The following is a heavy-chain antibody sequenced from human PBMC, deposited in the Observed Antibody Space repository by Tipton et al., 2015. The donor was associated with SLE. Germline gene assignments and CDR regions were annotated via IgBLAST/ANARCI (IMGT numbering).Heavy chain of an antibody. V-gene: IGHV4-59*12. J-gene: IGHJ6*02. D-gene: IGHD6-6*01. CDR3: ARDPAARRGMDV. CDR2: IYYTGSA. Sequence: TLSLTCTVSGASISSSYWSWIRQPPGKGLEWIGYIYYTGSANYNPSLKSRVTISVDTSKNQFSLKLSSVTAADTAVYYCARDPAARRGMDVWGQGTTVTVSS. CDR1: GASISSSY.